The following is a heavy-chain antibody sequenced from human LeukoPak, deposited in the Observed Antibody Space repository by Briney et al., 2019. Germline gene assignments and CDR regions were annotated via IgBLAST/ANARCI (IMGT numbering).Heavy chain of an antibody. J-gene: IGHJ4*02. D-gene: IGHD6-19*01. V-gene: IGHV3-64D*06. CDR1: GFTFSSYA. Sequence: GGSLRLSCSASGFTFSSYAMHWVRQAPGKGLEYVSAISSNGGSTYYADSVKGRFTISRDNSKNTPYLQMSSLRAEDTAVYYCVKDREQWLVRHYFDYWGQGTLVTVSS. CDR2: ISSNGGST. CDR3: VKDREQWLVRHYFDY.